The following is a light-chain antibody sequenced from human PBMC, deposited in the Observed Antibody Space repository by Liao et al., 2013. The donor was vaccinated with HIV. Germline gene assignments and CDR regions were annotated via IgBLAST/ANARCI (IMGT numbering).Light chain of an antibody. CDR1: KLGDKF. J-gene: IGLJ1*01. Sequence: SYELTQPPSVSVSPGQTASITCSGDKLGDKFANWYQQKPGQSPVLVIYEAYKRPSGIPERFSGSNSGNTATLTISRVEAGDEADYYCQVWDSSSDHYVFGTGTKVTVL. V-gene: IGLV3-1*01. CDR3: QVWDSSSDHYV. CDR2: EAY.